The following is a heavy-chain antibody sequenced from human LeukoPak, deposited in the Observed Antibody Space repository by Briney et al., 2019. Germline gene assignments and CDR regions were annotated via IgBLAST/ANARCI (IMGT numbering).Heavy chain of an antibody. CDR3: ARHNYDDYVFDI. Sequence: SETLSLTCTVSGGSLSSYYFSWIRQSPGKGLEWIAYINYSGSASYNPSLKSRVTMLVDTSKQFPLSLSSVTAADTAVYYCARHNYDDYVFDIWGQGTKVTVSS. D-gene: IGHD4-17*01. CDR1: GGSLSSYY. J-gene: IGHJ3*02. CDR2: INYSGSA. V-gene: IGHV4-59*08.